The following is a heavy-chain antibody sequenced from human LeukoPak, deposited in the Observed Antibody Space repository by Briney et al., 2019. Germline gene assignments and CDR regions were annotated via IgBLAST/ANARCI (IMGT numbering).Heavy chain of an antibody. CDR1: RGTFSSYA. Sequence: SVKVSCKASRGTFSSYAITWVPQAPGQGLKWMGGIIPILGTANYAQKFQGRVTITADESTSTAYMELSSLRSEDTAVYYCARDRIAAAGTTYYYYGMDVWGQGTTVTVSS. J-gene: IGHJ6*02. V-gene: IGHV1-69*13. CDR2: IIPILGTA. CDR3: ARDRIAAAGTTYYYYGMDV. D-gene: IGHD6-13*01.